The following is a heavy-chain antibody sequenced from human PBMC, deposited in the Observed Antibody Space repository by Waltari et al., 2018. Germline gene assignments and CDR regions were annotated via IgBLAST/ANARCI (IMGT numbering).Heavy chain of an antibody. CDR1: GFTFSSFA. Sequence: EVQLLDSGGGLVQPGGSLRLSCAASGFTFSSFAMSWVRQAQGKGLEWVSSISKSGDSTYYADSVKGRFTISRDNSKNTLYLQMNSLRAEDTAVYYCAKDQGYSYGYRYWGQGTIVTVSS. D-gene: IGHD5-18*01. V-gene: IGHV3-23*01. CDR3: AKDQGYSYGYRY. J-gene: IGHJ4*02. CDR2: ISKSGDST.